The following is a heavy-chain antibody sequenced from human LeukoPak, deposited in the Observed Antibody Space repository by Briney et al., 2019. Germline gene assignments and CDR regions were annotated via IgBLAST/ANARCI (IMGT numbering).Heavy chain of an antibody. J-gene: IGHJ4*02. D-gene: IGHD5-12*01. CDR1: GYTFTSYD. CDR2: LNPNSGGT. CDR3: ATSGYSDSGYFDC. V-gene: IGHV1-2*02. Sequence: ASVKVSCKTSGYTFTSYDINWVRQTTGQGLEWMGWLNPNSGGTNYAQKLQGRVTMTRDTSISTAYMELNRLRSDDTAVYYCATSGYSDSGYFDCWGPGTLVTVSS.